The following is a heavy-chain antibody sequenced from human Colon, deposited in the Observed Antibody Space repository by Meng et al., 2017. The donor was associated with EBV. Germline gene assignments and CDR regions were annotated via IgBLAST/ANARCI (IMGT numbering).Heavy chain of an antibody. CDR3: VRDRPSWT. J-gene: IGHJ5*02. CDR2: VKPDGTST. D-gene: IGHD3-3*01. V-gene: IGHV3-23*01. Sequence: EVQLLGFGGGLVQPGGSLRLSCAASGFTFSNYAMSWVRQTPGKGLEWVSRVKPDGTSTYYADSVRGRFTISRDNAKNTVYLQMNTLRAEDTAVYYCVRDRPSWTWGQGTLVTVSS. CDR1: GFTFSNYA.